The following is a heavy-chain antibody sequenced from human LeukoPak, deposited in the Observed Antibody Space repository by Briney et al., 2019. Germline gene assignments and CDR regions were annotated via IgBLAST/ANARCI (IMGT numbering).Heavy chain of an antibody. Sequence: GGSLRLSCAASGFTFSSYSMSWVRQAPGKGLEWVSSISSSSSYIYYADSVKGRFTISRDNAKNSLYLQMNSLRAEDTAVCYCARGIVGANYWYFDLWGRGTLVTVSS. J-gene: IGHJ2*01. CDR1: GFTFSSYS. V-gene: IGHV3-21*01. CDR2: ISSSSSYI. D-gene: IGHD1-26*01. CDR3: ARGIVGANYWYFDL.